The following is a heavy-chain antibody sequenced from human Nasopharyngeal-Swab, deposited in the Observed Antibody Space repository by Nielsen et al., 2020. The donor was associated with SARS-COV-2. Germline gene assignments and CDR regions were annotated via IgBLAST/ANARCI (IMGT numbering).Heavy chain of an antibody. V-gene: IGHV4-61*01. J-gene: IGHJ6*03. CDR2: VYYTGST. Sequence: SETLSLTCTVSGVSVDSANYYWSWIRQSPGKGLEWIGYVYYTGSTSYSPSLRGRVSISIDTSKTQFSLKLRSVTAADTAVYYCARDLYYYNYMDVWGKGTTVTVSS. CDR3: ARDLYYYNYMDV. CDR1: GVSVDSANYY.